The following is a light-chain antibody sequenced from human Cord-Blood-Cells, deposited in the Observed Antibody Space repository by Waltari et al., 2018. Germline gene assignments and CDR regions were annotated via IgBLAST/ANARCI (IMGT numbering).Light chain of an antibody. Sequence: ELVLTQSPGTLSLLPGERATLSCRASQSVSSSYLAWYQQKPGQAPRLLIYGASSRATGIPDRFSGSGSGTDFTLTISRLEPEEFAVYYCQQYGSSPWTFGQGTKVEIK. CDR2: GAS. CDR1: QSVSSSY. CDR3: QQYGSSPWT. V-gene: IGKV3-20*01. J-gene: IGKJ1*01.